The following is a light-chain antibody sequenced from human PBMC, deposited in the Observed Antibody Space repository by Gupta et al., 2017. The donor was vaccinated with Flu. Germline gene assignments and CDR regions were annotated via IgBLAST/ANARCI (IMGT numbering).Light chain of an antibody. CDR1: STDVGVYNY. Sequence: QSALTQPASVSGSPGQSITSSCTGTSTDVGVYNYVSWYQQHPGKAPKLMIYEVSNRPSGVPNRFSGSKSGNTASLTISGLQAEDEADYHCSSYTTRSTLVFGTGTKVTVL. CDR2: EVS. V-gene: IGLV2-14*01. CDR3: SSYTTRSTLV. J-gene: IGLJ1*01.